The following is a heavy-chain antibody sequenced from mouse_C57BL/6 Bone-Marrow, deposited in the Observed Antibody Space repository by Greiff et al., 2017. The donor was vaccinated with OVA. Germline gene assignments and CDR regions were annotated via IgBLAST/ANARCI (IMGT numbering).Heavy chain of an antibody. J-gene: IGHJ2*01. CDR3: ARSELAFDY. CDR2: IDPSDSYT. CDR1: GYTFTSYW. Sequence: QVQLKQSGAELVMPGASVKLSCKASGYTFTSYWMHWVKQRPGQGLEWIGEIDPSDSYTNYNQKFKGKSTLTVDKSSSTAYMQLSSLTSEDSAVYYCARSELAFDYWGQGTTLTVSS. V-gene: IGHV1-69*01.